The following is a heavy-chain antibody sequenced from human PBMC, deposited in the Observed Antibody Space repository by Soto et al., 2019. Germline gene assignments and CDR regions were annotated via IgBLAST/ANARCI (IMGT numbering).Heavy chain of an antibody. V-gene: IGHV3-23*01. D-gene: IGHD3-10*01. J-gene: IGHJ6*02. CDR1: GFTFSSYA. CDR2: ISGSGGST. Sequence: GGSLRLSCAASGFTFSSYAMSWVRQAPGKGLEWVSAISGSGGSTYYADSVKGRFTISRDNSKNTLYLQMNSLRAEDTAVYYCAKDPVLWFGARRNYGMDVWGQGTTVTVSS. CDR3: AKDPVLWFGARRNYGMDV.